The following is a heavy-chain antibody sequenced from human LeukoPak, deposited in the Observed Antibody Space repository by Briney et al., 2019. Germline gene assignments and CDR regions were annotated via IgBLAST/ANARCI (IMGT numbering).Heavy chain of an antibody. V-gene: IGHV3-23*01. CDR3: VKTFANYYGSGNGLDV. J-gene: IGHJ6*02. Sequence: GGSLRLSCAASGFTFGSYGMHWVRQAPGKGLEWVSVISGSGGSTKNADSVEGRFTISRDNSKDTLYLQMNSLTVEDTAVYYCVKTFANYYGSGNGLDVWGQGTTVTVSS. D-gene: IGHD3-10*01. CDR1: GFTFGSYG. CDR2: ISGSGGST.